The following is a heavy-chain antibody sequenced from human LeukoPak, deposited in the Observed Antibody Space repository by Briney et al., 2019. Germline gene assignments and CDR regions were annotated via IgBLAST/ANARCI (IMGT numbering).Heavy chain of an antibody. CDR2: INSDGSWT. CDR1: GNYW. CDR3: VSFYETY. Sequence: GGSLRLSCAASGNYWMHWVRQAPGKGLVWVSHINSDGSWTSYADSVKGRFTISKDNAKNTVYLQMNNLRAEDTAVYYCVSFYETYWGRGTLVTVPS. V-gene: IGHV3-74*01. D-gene: IGHD2/OR15-2a*01. J-gene: IGHJ4*02.